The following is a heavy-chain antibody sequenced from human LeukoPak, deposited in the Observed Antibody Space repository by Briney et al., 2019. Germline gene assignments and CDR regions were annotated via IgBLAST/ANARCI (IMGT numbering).Heavy chain of an antibody. CDR1: GYTFTSYY. Sequence: VSVKVSCKASGYTFTSYYLHWVRQAPGQGLEWMGTINLSGDRTSYAQKIQGRVTMTRDTSTSTVYMELSSLTSEDTAVYYCARDIGSGYYNFDYWGQGTLVTVSS. J-gene: IGHJ4*02. CDR3: ARDIGSGYYNFDY. D-gene: IGHD5-12*01. V-gene: IGHV1-46*01. CDR2: INLSGDRT.